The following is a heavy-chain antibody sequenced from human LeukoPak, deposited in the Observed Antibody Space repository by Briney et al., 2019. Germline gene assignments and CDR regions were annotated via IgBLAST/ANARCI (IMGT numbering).Heavy chain of an antibody. J-gene: IGHJ2*01. D-gene: IGHD3-10*01. CDR3: ARVLSSGSLYWYFDL. CDR2: IGTAGDI. V-gene: IGHV3-13*01. Sequence: GGSLRLSCAASGFTFSSYDMHWVRQATGKGLEWVSSIGTAGDIYFSDSVKGRFTISREDAKNSLYLQMISLRVGDTAVYYCARVLSSGSLYWYFDLWGRGTLVTVSS. CDR1: GFTFSSYD.